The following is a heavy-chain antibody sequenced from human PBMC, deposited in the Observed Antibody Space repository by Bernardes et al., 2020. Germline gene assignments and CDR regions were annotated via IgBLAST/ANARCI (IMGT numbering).Heavy chain of an antibody. J-gene: IGHJ5*02. CDR3: ARANENNCANRICDGRWFDP. Sequence: GGSLSLSCAASGFSLSDYGMHWVRQAPGKGLEWVAGIFFDGSNEYYADSVKGRFTISRDNFRNTLFLQMNVVRGEDTATYYCARANENNCANRICDGRWFDPWGQGTLVTVSP. D-gene: IGHD1-1*01. CDR2: IFFDGSNE. V-gene: IGHV3-33*08. CDR1: GFSLSDYG.